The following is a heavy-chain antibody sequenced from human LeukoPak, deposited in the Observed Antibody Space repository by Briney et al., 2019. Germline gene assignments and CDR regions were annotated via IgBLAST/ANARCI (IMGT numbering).Heavy chain of an antibody. V-gene: IGHV4-59*01. CDR3: ARSIGAGAGIDY. Sequence: SETLSLTCTVSGGSISSNYWSWIRQPPGKGLEWIGYIYYSGSTNYNPSLKNRVTISVDTSKNQFSLKLSSVTAADPAVYYCARSIGAGAGIDYWGQGTLVTVSS. CDR2: IYYSGST. D-gene: IGHD6-13*01. J-gene: IGHJ4*02. CDR1: GGSISSNY.